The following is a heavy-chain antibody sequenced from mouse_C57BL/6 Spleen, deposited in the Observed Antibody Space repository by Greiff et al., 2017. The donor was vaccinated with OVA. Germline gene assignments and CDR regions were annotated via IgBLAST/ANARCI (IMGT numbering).Heavy chain of an antibody. Sequence: QVTLKECGPGILQSSQTLSLTCSFSGFSLSTSGMGVSWIRQPSGKGLEWLAHIYWDDDKRYNPSLKSRLTISKDTSRNQVFLKITSVDTADTATYYCARRAIYYDYDGYYFDYWGQGTTLTVSS. CDR1: GFSLSTSGMG. CDR3: ARRAIYYDYDGYYFDY. V-gene: IGHV8-12*01. D-gene: IGHD2-4*01. CDR2: IYWDDDK. J-gene: IGHJ2*01.